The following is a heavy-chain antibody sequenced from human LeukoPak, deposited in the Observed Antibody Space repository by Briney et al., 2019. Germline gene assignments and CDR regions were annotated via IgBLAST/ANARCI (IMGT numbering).Heavy chain of an antibody. CDR3: ARDAIALYYYYYMDV. Sequence: SETLSLTCAVYGGSFSGYYWSWIRQPPGKGLEWIGEINHSGSTNYNPSLKGRVTISVDTSKNQFSLKLSSVTAADTAVYYCARDAIALYYYYYMDVWGKGTTVTVSS. V-gene: IGHV4-34*01. CDR1: GGSFSGYY. J-gene: IGHJ6*03. D-gene: IGHD2-21*01. CDR2: INHSGST.